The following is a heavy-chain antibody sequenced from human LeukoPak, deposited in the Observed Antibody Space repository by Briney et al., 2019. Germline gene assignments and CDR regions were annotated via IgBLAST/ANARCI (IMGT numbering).Heavy chain of an antibody. CDR2: MNPNSGNT. D-gene: IGHD3-22*01. J-gene: IGHJ4*02. CDR3: ARVGGAYYDSSGYSV. Sequence: ASVKVSCKASGYTFTSYDINWVRQATGQGLEWMGWMNPNSGNTGYAQKFQGRVTMTRNTTISKNYMELRSLRSEDTGVYDCARVGGAYYDSSGYSVWGQGTLVTVSS. CDR1: GYTFTSYD. V-gene: IGHV1-8*01.